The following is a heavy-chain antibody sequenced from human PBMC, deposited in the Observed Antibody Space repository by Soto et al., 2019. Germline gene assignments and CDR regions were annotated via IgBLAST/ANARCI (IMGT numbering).Heavy chain of an antibody. CDR2: IKQDGSEK. Sequence: GGSLRLSCAASGFTFSGYWMNWVRQSPGKGLEWVANIKQDGSEKYYVDSVEGRFTISGDNAKNSLYLQMNSLRAEDTAVYYCARTHFDILTAYRPGNWGQGTLVTVSS. V-gene: IGHV3-7*01. CDR3: ARTHFDILTAYRPGN. J-gene: IGHJ4*02. D-gene: IGHD3-9*01. CDR1: GFTFSGYW.